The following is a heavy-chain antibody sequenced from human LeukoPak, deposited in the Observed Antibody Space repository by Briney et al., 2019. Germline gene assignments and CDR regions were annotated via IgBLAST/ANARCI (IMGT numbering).Heavy chain of an antibody. CDR1: GFTFSDYY. CDR2: ISSSGNII. J-gene: IGHJ4*02. D-gene: IGHD5-18*01. Sequence: PGGSLRLSCAASGFTFSDYYMSWIRQAPGKGLEWVSYISSSGNIIYSADSVKGRFTISRDNAKNSLYLQINSLRAEDTAVYYCARATAADTAMMYFDYWGQGTLVTVSP. CDR3: ARATAADTAMMYFDY. V-gene: IGHV3-11*01.